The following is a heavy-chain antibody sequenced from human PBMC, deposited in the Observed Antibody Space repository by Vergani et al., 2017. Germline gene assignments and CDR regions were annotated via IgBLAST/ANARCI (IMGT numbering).Heavy chain of an antibody. CDR1: GFSLSNARMG. J-gene: IGHJ6*02. CDR3: ARITVAGGMYYYYRKDV. V-gene: IGHV2-26*01. Sequence: QVTLKESGPVLVKPTETLTLTCTVSGFSLSNARMGVSWIRQPPGKALEWLAHIFSNNEKSYSTSLKSRLTISKDTSKSQVVLTMTNMDPVDTATYYCARITVAGGMYYYYRKDVWGQGTTVTVSS. CDR2: IFSNNEK. D-gene: IGHD6-19*01.